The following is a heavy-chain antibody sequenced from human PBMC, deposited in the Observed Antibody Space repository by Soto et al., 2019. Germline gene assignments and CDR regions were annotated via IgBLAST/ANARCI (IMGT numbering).Heavy chain of an antibody. CDR1: GYTFTRFY. Sequence: QVQLVQSGAEVKRPGTSVKVSCKASGYTFTRFYMHWVRQAPGQGLEWMGVINPTGGTTTYPQTFQGRVTMTMDTSTSTVYMELRSLRSEDTAVYYCARESLQYSGMDVWGQGTTVTVSS. CDR3: ARESLQYSGMDV. J-gene: IGHJ6*02. CDR2: INPTGGTT. V-gene: IGHV1-46*01.